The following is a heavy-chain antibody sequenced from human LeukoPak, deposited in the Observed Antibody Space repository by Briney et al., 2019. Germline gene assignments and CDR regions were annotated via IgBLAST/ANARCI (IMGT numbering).Heavy chain of an antibody. Sequence: SETLSLTCTVSDGSISSSSYYWGWIRQPPGKGLEWIGSIYYSGSTYYNPSLKSRVTISVDTSKNQFSLKLSSVTAADTAVYYCAREGIVLMVYATAFDYWGQGTLVTVSS. CDR2: IYYSGST. CDR3: AREGIVLMVYATAFDY. D-gene: IGHD2-8*01. J-gene: IGHJ4*02. V-gene: IGHV4-39*07. CDR1: DGSISSSSYY.